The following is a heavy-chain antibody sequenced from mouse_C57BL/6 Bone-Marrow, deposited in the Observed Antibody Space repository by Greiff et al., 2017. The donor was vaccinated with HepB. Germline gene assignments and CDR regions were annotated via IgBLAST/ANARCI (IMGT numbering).Heavy chain of an antibody. V-gene: IGHV1-18*01. D-gene: IGHD2-2*01. CDR2: INPNNGGT. J-gene: IGHJ4*01. CDR1: GYTFTDYN. Sequence: EVMLVESGPELVKPGASVKIPCKASGYTFTDYNMDWVKQSHGKSLEWIGDINPNNGGTIYNQKFKGKATLTVDKSSSTAYMELRSLTSEDTAVYYCARGSTMVTTGAMDYWGQGTSVTVSS. CDR3: ARGSTMVTTGAMDY.